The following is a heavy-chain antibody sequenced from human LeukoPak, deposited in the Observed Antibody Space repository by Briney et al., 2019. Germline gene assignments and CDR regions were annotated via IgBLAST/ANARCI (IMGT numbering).Heavy chain of an antibody. Sequence: ASMNVSCKVSGSTYTNYGITWVRQAPGQGLERMGWISVYNGNTNYAQKLQGRVTMTADTSTSTAYLELRTLSSDDKAVYYCAQIGYGGNWAHYWGQGTLVTVSS. V-gene: IGHV1-18*01. CDR3: AQIGYGGNWAHY. CDR2: ISVYNGNT. J-gene: IGHJ4*02. D-gene: IGHD4-23*01. CDR1: GSTYTNYG.